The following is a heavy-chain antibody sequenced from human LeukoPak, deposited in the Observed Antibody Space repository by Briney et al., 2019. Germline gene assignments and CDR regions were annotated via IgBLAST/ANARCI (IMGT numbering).Heavy chain of an antibody. CDR3: ARFGPLRGYSYGALDY. Sequence: GASVKVSCKASGYTFTSYGISWVRQAPGQGLEWMGWISAYNGNTNYAQKFQGRVTITADKSTSTAYMELSSLRSEDTAVYYCARFGPLRGYSYGALDYWGQGTLVTVSS. D-gene: IGHD5-18*01. CDR1: GYTFTSYG. CDR2: ISAYNGNT. J-gene: IGHJ4*02. V-gene: IGHV1-18*01.